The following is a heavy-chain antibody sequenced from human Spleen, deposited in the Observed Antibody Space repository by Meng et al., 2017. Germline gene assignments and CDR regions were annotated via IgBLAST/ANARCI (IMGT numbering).Heavy chain of an antibody. V-gene: IGHV4-34*01. J-gene: IGHJ5*02. CDR1: GGSFSGYY. CDR3: ARVEGTIAAAGGSWFDP. Sequence: QWQLQQWGGGLVKPSETLSLTCAVYGGSFSGYYGIWIRQPPGKGLEWIGEINHSGSTNYNPSLKSRVTISVDTSKNQFSLKLSSVTAADTAVYYCARVEGTIAAAGGSWFDPWGQGTLVTVSS. CDR2: INHSGST. D-gene: IGHD6-13*01.